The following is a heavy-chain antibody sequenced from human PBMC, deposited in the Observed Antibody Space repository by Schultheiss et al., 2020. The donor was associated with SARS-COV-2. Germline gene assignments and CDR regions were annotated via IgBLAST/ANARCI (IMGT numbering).Heavy chain of an antibody. V-gene: IGHV4-59*08. CDR1: GGSMNDYY. J-gene: IGHJ4*02. D-gene: IGHD4-17*01. Sequence: SETLSLTCSVSGGSMNDYYWTWIRQPPGKGLEWIGYIYYRGRTHYNPSLKTPVAITIDTSKNQFSLKLSSVTAADTAVYYCARRGDYGDYVDYWGQGTLVTVSS. CDR3: ARRGDYGDYVDY. CDR2: IYYRGRT.